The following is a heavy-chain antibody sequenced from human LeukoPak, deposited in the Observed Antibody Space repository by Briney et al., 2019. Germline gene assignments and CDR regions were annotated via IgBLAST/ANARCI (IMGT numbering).Heavy chain of an antibody. CDR3: AKEDRLQGYFVH. CDR1: GFTFDDYA. J-gene: IGHJ4*02. D-gene: IGHD6-13*01. V-gene: IGHV3-9*01. Sequence: GRSLRLSCAASGFTFDDYAMHWVRQAPGKGLEWVSGISWNSGSIGYADSVKGRFTISRDNAKNSLYLQMNSLRAEDTALYYCAKEDRLQGYFVHWGQGTLVTVSS. CDR2: ISWNSGSI.